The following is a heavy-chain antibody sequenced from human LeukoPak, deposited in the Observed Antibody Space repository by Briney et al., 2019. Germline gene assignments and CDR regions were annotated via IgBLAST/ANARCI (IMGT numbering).Heavy chain of an antibody. D-gene: IGHD3-16*02. CDR3: ASRPPYDYVWGSYRSNWFDP. CDR1: GYTFTGYY. CDR2: INPNSGGT. J-gene: IGHJ5*02. Sequence: ASVKVSCKASGYTFTGYYMHWVRQAPGQGLEWMGWINPNSGGTNYAQKFQGRVTMTRDTSISTAYMELSRLRSDDTAVYYCASRPPYDYVWGSYRSNWFDPWGQGTLVTVSS. V-gene: IGHV1-2*02.